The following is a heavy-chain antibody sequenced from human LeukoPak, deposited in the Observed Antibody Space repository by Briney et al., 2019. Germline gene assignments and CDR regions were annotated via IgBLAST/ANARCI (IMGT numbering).Heavy chain of an antibody. CDR2: TRNKANQHTT. V-gene: IGHV3-72*01. CDR1: GFTVSSNY. Sequence: GGSLRLSCAPSGFTVSSNYMSWVRQAPGKGREWVGRTRNKANQHTTEYAASVKGRFTISRDDSKNSLYLQMNSLKTEDTAMYYCARGTGSCSGGSCYSGFFYCFDYWGQGTLVTVSS. J-gene: IGHJ4*02. CDR3: ARGTGSCSGGSCYSGFFYCFDY. D-gene: IGHD2-15*01.